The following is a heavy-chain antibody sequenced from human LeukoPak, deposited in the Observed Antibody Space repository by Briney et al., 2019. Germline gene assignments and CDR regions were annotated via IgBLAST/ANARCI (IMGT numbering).Heavy chain of an antibody. D-gene: IGHD2/OR15-2a*01. CDR2: ISSSSGYI. J-gene: IGHJ3*02. CDR1: GFTFSSYS. V-gene: IGHV3-21*01. Sequence: GGSLRLSCAASGFTFSSYSMNWVRQAPGKGLEWVSSISSSSGYIYYADSVKGRFTISRDNAKNSLYLQMNSLRAEDTAVYYCAKATLNDAFDIWGQGTMVTVSS. CDR3: AKATLNDAFDI.